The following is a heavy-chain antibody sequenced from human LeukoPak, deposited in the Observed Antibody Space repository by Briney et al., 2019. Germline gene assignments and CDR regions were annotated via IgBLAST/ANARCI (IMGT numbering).Heavy chain of an antibody. J-gene: IGHJ4*02. CDR3: VKDNPLDY. D-gene: IGHD1-14*01. CDR1: GFIFSNYG. Sequence: HPGGSLRLSCAASGFIFSNYGMYWVRQAPGKGLEWVAVISYDGNNKLYADSMKGRFTISRDNSKNTLYLHINSLRAEDTAVYYCVKDNPLDYWGQGTLVIVSS. V-gene: IGHV3-30*18. CDR2: ISYDGNNK.